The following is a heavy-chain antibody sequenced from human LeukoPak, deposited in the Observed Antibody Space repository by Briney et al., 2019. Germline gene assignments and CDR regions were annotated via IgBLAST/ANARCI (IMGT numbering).Heavy chain of an antibody. Sequence: PSETLSLTCTVSGGSISSYYWSWIRQPPGKGLEWIGYIYFSGSTNYNPSLKSRVTISVDTSKNQFSLKLSSVTAADTAVYYCARDILYGMDVWGQGILVTVAS. CDR3: ARDILYGMDV. CDR2: IYFSGST. CDR1: GGSISSYY. J-gene: IGHJ6*02. V-gene: IGHV4-59*01.